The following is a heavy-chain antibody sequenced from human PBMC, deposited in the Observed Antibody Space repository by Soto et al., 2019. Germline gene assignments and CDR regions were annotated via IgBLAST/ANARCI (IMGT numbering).Heavy chain of an antibody. D-gene: IGHD3-10*01. CDR1: GGSISSGGYY. V-gene: IGHV4-31*03. CDR2: IYYSGST. Sequence: QVQLQESGPGLVKPSQTLSLTCTVSGGSISSGGYYWSWIRQHPGKGLEWIGYIYYSGSTYYNPSLKSRVTIAVDTYKNQFSLKLSSVTAADTAVYYCATKYYYGSGSYYFDYWGQGTLVTVSS. CDR3: ATKYYYGSGSYYFDY. J-gene: IGHJ4*02.